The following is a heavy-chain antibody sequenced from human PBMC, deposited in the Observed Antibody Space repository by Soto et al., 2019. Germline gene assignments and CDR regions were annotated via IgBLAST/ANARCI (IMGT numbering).Heavy chain of an antibody. D-gene: IGHD2-15*01. V-gene: IGHV3-30*18. Sequence: PGGSLRLSCAASGFTFSSYGMHWVRQAPGKGLEWVAVISYDGSNKYYADSVKGRFTISRDNSKNTLYLQMNSLRAEDTAVYYCAKRGCSGGSCYSVGRWFDPWGQGTLVTVSS. CDR1: GFTFSSYG. CDR3: AKRGCSGGSCYSVGRWFDP. J-gene: IGHJ5*02. CDR2: ISYDGSNK.